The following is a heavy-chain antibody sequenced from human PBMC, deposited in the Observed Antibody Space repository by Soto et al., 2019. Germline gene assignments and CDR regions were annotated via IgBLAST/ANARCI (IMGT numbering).Heavy chain of an antibody. V-gene: IGHV4-39*01. CDR1: GDSISSSTYY. D-gene: IGHD1-26*01. Sequence: QLQLQESGPGLVKPSETLSMTYTVSGDSISSSTYYWGWVRQPPGKGLEWIASIYDGGSSHYHPSLKSRVTISVDTYKNQFTLKLSSMTAADTAEYYCARHSSGSRHPRFDYSGQGTLVTVSS. CDR3: ARHSSGSRHPRFDY. J-gene: IGHJ4*02. CDR2: IYDGGSS.